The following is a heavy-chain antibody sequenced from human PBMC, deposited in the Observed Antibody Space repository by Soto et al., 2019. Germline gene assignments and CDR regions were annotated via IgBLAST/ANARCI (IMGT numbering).Heavy chain of an antibody. CDR2: IYYSGST. CDR3: ARGHYYYYYYMDV. Sequence: QVQLQESGPGLVKPSQTLSLTCTVSGGSISSGGYYWSWIRQHPGKGLEWIGYIYYSGSTYYNPSLNSRVTISLDTSKNQFSLKLSSVTAADTAVYYCARGHYYYYYYMDVWGTGNTVTASS. J-gene: IGHJ6*03. CDR1: GGSISSGGYY. V-gene: IGHV4-31*03.